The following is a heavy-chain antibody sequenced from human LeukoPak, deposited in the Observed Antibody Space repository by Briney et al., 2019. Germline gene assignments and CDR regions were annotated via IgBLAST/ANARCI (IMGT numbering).Heavy chain of an antibody. CDR3: ATSSGYFLYYFDY. Sequence: SETLSLTCAVYGGSFSGYYWSWIRQPPGKGLEWIGEINHSGSTNYNPSLKSRDTISVDTSKNQFSLKLSSVTAADTAVYYCATSSGYFLYYFDYWGQGTLVTVSS. J-gene: IGHJ4*02. CDR1: GGSFSGYY. V-gene: IGHV4-34*01. CDR2: INHSGST. D-gene: IGHD3-22*01.